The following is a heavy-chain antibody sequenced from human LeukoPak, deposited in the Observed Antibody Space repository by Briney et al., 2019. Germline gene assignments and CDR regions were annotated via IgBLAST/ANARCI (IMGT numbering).Heavy chain of an antibody. Sequence: PSETLSLTCTVSGGSISSSSYYWGWIRQPPGKGLEWIGSIYYSGSTYYNPSLKSRVTISVDTSKNQFSLKLSSVTAADTAVYYCARDDCSSTSCYGPNYFDYWGQGTLVTVSS. V-gene: IGHV4-39*07. J-gene: IGHJ4*02. CDR2: IYYSGST. CDR1: GGSISSSSYY. CDR3: ARDDCSSTSCYGPNYFDY. D-gene: IGHD2-2*01.